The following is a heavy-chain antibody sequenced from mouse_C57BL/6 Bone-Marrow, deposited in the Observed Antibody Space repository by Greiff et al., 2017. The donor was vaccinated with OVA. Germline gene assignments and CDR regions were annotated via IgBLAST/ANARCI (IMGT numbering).Heavy chain of an antibody. V-gene: IGHV1-5*01. CDR3: TRKTNWGDY. CDR2: IYPGNSNT. CDR1: GYTFTSYW. J-gene: IGHJ3*01. Sequence: EVQLQQSGTVLVRPGASVKMSCKASGYTFTSYWMHWVKQRPGQGLEWIGAIYPGNSNTSYNQKFKGKATLTAVTSASTAYMELSSLANEDSAVYYCTRKTNWGDYWGQGTPVTVSA. D-gene: IGHD4-1*01.